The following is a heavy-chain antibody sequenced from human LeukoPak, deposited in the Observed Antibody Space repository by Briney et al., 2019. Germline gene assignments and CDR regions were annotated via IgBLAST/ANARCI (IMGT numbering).Heavy chain of an antibody. J-gene: IGHJ4*02. V-gene: IGHV4-30-4*01. CDR3: ARDPLTADTGFDY. Sequence: SQTLSLTCTVSGGSISSGDYYWSWIRQPPGKGLEWIGYIYYSGSTYYNPSLKSRVTISVDTSKNQFSLKLSSVTAADTAVYYCARDPLTADTGFDYWGQGTLVTVSS. CDR1: GGSISSGDYY. CDR2: IYYSGST. D-gene: IGHD5-18*01.